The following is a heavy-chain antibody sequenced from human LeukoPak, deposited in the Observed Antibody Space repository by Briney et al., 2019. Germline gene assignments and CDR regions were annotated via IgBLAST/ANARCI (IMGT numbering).Heavy chain of an antibody. D-gene: IGHD3-22*01. V-gene: IGHV4-59*01. CDR2: IYYSGST. CDR1: GGSISSYY. CDR3: ARPREYYDSSGYFAY. J-gene: IGHJ4*02. Sequence: SETLSLTCTVSGGSISSYYWNWIRQPPGKGLEWIGYIYYSGSTNYNPSLKSRVTISIDTSKNQFSLKLNSVTAADTAVYYCARPREYYDSSGYFAYWGRGSLVTVSS.